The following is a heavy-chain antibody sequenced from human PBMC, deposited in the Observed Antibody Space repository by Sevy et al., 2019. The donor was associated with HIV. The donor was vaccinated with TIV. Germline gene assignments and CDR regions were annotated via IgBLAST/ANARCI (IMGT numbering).Heavy chain of an antibody. Sequence: GGCLRLSCVGSGFIISDYYMSWIRQAPGKGLEWVSYISGSDDAIYYSDSVKGRFTISRDNVKNSLYLQMNSLRAEDTAVYYCARDHVKDGDLGDYYYFAMDVWGQGTTVTVSS. V-gene: IGHV3-11*01. D-gene: IGHD4-17*01. J-gene: IGHJ6*02. CDR2: ISGSDDAI. CDR1: GFIISDYY. CDR3: ARDHVKDGDLGDYYYFAMDV.